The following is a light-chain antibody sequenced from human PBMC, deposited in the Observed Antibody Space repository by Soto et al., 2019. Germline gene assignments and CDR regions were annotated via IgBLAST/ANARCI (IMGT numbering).Light chain of an antibody. V-gene: IGLV2-14*01. CDR1: SSDVGGYDY. J-gene: IGLJ1*01. CDR2: EVS. CDR3: SSYSISTAYL. Sequence: QSVLAHPASVSGSPGQSITISCTGTSSDVGGYDYVSWYQLHPGKAPKLMIFEVSNRPSGVSYRFSGSKSGNTASLTISGLQAEDEADYFCSSYSISTAYLFGTGTKVTVL.